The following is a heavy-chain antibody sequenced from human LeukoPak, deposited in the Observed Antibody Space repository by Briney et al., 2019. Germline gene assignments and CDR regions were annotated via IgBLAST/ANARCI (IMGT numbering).Heavy chain of an antibody. CDR2: ISSSSSYI. CDR3: ARDRLPWELRDAFDI. CDR1: GFTFSSYS. J-gene: IGHJ3*02. Sequence: GGSLRLSCAASGFTFSSYSMNWVRQAPGKGLEWVSSISSSSSYIYYADSVKGRFTISRDNAKNSLYLQMNSLRAEDTAVYYCARDRLPWELRDAFDIWGQGTMVTVSS. D-gene: IGHD1-26*01. V-gene: IGHV3-21*01.